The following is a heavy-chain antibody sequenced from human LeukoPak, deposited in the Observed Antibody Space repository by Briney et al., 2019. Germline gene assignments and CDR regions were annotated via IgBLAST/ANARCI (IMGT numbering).Heavy chain of an antibody. CDR2: INSDGSSI. CDR1: GFTFSSYW. Sequence: GGSPRLSCAASGFTFSSYWMHWVRQAPGKGLVWVSRINSDGSSIRYADSVKGRFTISRDNAKNTLYLQMNSLRAEDTAVYYCARPDYGDHRFDSWGQGTLVTVSS. D-gene: IGHD4-17*01. V-gene: IGHV3-74*01. J-gene: IGHJ4*02. CDR3: ARPDYGDHRFDS.